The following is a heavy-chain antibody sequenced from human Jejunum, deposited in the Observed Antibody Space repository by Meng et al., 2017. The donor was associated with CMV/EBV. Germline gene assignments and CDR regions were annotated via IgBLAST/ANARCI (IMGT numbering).Heavy chain of an antibody. V-gene: IGHV3-74*01. CDR1: GFTFSSYW. J-gene: IGHJ4*02. CDR2: IKSDGSST. D-gene: IGHD3-16*01. CDR3: ARETSRGFGNDY. Sequence: ASGFTFSSYWMHWVRQAPGQGLVWVSRIKSDGSSTSYADSVKGRFTISRDNAKNTLYLQMNSLRAEDTAVYYCARETSRGFGNDYWGQGTRVTVSS.